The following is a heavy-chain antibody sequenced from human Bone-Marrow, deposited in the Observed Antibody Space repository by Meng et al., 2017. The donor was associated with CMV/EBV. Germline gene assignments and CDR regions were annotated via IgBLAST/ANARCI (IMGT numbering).Heavy chain of an antibody. CDR3: ARDPVLPAALDY. CDR2: INPNSGGT. J-gene: IGHJ4*02. D-gene: IGHD2-2*01. Sequence: ASVKVSCKASGYTFTGYYMYWVRQAPGQGLEWMGWINPNSGGTNYAQKFQGRVTMTRDTSISTAYMELSRLRSDDTAVYYCARDPVLPAALDYWGQGTLVTVSS. V-gene: IGHV1-2*02. CDR1: GYTFTGYY.